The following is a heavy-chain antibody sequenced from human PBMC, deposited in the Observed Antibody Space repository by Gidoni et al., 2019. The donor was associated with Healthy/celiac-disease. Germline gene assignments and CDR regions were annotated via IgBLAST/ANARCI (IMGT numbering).Heavy chain of an antibody. J-gene: IGHJ4*02. D-gene: IGHD3-22*01. Sequence: QMQLVQSGPEVKKPGTSVKVSCKASGFTFTSSAVQWVRQARGQRLEWIGWIVVGSGNTNYAQKFQERVTITRDMSTSTAYMELSSLRSEDTAVYYCAADHPLYYDSSGYHYWGQGTLVTVSS. V-gene: IGHV1-58*01. CDR3: AADHPLYYDSSGYHY. CDR2: IVVGSGNT. CDR1: GFTFTSSA.